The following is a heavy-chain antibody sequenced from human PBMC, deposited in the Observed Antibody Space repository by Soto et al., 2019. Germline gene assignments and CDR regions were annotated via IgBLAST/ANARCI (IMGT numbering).Heavy chain of an antibody. CDR1: GFTFGSYG. V-gene: IGHV3-30*18. Sequence: GGSLRLSCAASGFTFGSYGMHWFRQAPGKGLEWVAVISYDGSNKYYADSVKGRFTISRDNSKNTLYLQMNSLRAEDTAVYYCAKGELSGDFDYWGQGTLVTVSS. CDR2: ISYDGSNK. J-gene: IGHJ4*02. CDR3: AKGELSGDFDY. D-gene: IGHD1-7*01.